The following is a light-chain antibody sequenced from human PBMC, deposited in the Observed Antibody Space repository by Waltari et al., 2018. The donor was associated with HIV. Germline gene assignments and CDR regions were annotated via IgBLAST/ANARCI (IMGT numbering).Light chain of an antibody. Sequence: SYVVSQPPSVSVAPGQTARITCGGNNIGTKSGHWYQQKPGQAPVLVVYDDSDRRSGIPERFSGSNSGNTATLTISRVEAGDEADYYCQVWDSSTYNPEVVFGGGTKMTVL. J-gene: IGLJ2*01. CDR1: NIGTKS. CDR3: QVWDSSTYNPEVV. V-gene: IGLV3-21*02. CDR2: DDS.